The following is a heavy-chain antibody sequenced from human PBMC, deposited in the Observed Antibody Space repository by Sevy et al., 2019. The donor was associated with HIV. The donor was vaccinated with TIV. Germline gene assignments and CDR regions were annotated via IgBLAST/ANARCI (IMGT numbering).Heavy chain of an antibody. CDR1: GFAFNNYW. Sequence: GGSLRLSCAASGFAFNNYWMNWVRQAPGKGLEWVANIKQDGSVLSYVSSVRGRFSISRDNAKNSVYLQMNSLRVEDTAVYYCARDRGITAYNYYGMDVWGQGTTVTVSS. J-gene: IGHJ6*02. CDR3: ARDRGITAYNYYGMDV. D-gene: IGHD1-20*01. V-gene: IGHV3-7*01. CDR2: IKQDGSVL.